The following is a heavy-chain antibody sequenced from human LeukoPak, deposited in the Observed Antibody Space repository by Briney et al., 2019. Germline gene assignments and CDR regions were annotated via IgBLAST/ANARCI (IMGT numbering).Heavy chain of an antibody. D-gene: IGHD3-10*01. V-gene: IGHV1-2*02. J-gene: IGHJ4*02. Sequence: GASVKVSCKASGYTFTSYYMHWVRQAPGQGLEWMGWINPNSGGTNYAQKFQGRVTMTTYTSISTAYMELSRLRSDDTAVYYCARVSPYLVRAGHFDYWGQGTLVTVSS. CDR2: INPNSGGT. CDR3: ARVSPYLVRAGHFDY. CDR1: GYTFTSYY.